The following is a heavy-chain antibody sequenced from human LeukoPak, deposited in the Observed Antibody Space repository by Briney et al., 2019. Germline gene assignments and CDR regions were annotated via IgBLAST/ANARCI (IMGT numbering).Heavy chain of an antibody. J-gene: IGHJ6*03. CDR1: GYSISSGYY. CDR2: IYHSGST. D-gene: IGHD3-16*02. V-gene: IGHV4-38-2*01. CDR3: ARGFPPYDYVWGSYRTNSYYYMDV. Sequence: SETLSLTCAVSGYSISSGYYWGWIRQPPGKGLEWIGSIYHSGSTNYNPSLKSRVTISVDTSKNQFSLKLSSVTAADTAVYYCARGFPPYDYVWGSYRTNSYYYMDVWGKGTTVTVSS.